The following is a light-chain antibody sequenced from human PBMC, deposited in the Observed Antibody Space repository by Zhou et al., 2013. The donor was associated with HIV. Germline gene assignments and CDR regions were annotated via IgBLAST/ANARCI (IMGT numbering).Light chain of an antibody. V-gene: IGKV1-27*01. Sequence: DIQMTQSPSSLSASVGDRVTISCRASEGVRNDLAWYRQRPGKAPQRLIFAASNLQSGVPSRFSGSGSGTDFTLTISSLQPEDVATYYCQKYNSAPLTFGGGTKVEIK. CDR1: EGVRND. CDR2: AAS. J-gene: IGKJ4*01. CDR3: QKYNSAPLT.